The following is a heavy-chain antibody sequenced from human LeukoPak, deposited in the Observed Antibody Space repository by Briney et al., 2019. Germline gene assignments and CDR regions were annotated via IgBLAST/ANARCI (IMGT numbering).Heavy chain of an antibody. V-gene: IGHV4-39*02. D-gene: IGHD3-22*01. J-gene: IGHJ5*02. CDR2: IYYSGSA. CDR1: GVSITGISNY. CDR3: ARRLLLRSWFDP. Sequence: PSETLSLSCAVSGVSITGISNYWGCIRQPPGKGLEWTGSIYYSGSAYYNPSLKSRFTIPVDTSKNHFSLKLSSLTAADTAVYYCARRLLLRSWFDPWGQGTLVTVSS.